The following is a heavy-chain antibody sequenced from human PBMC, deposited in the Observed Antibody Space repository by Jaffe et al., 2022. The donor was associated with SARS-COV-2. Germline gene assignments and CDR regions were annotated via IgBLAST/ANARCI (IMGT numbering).Heavy chain of an antibody. J-gene: IGHJ4*02. D-gene: IGHD3-10*01. CDR1: EFSFDSFA. CDR3: VREWIGGGRPDY. Sequence: QVQLLESGGGVVQPGRSLRLSCAGSEFSFDSFAFHWVRQAPGKGLQWVAAVSSDGNTKYYADSVRGRFTISRDNSQSTLYLQMNRLRPADTALYFCVREWIGGGRPDYWGQGTLVTVSS. CDR2: VSSDGNTK. V-gene: IGHV3-30-3*01.